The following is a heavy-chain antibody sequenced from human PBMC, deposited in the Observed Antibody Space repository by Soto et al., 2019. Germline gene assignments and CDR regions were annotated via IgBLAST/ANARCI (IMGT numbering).Heavy chain of an antibody. CDR3: ARDLASATGTFDY. Sequence: PSETLSLTCTVSGGSISSYYWSWVRQAPGKGLEWVSSISSTSNNMYYADSVKGRFTMSRDNAKNSLYLQMSSLRVDDTAVYYCARDLASATGTFDYWGQGALVTVSS. CDR2: ISSTSNNM. D-gene: IGHD1-1*01. J-gene: IGHJ4*02. V-gene: IGHV3-21*01. CDR1: GGSISSYY.